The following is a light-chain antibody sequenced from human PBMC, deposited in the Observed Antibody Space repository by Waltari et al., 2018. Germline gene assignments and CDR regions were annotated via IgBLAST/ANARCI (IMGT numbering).Light chain of an antibody. CDR3: AAWDDSLNGVV. Sequence: QSVLTQPPSASGTPGQRVTISCSGSSSNIGSNTVNWYQQLPGTAPKLLIYSNNQRPSGGPDRFPGSKSGTSAPLAISGLQSEDEADYYCAAWDDSLNGVVFGGGTKLTVL. V-gene: IGLV1-44*01. J-gene: IGLJ2*01. CDR2: SNN. CDR1: SSNIGSNT.